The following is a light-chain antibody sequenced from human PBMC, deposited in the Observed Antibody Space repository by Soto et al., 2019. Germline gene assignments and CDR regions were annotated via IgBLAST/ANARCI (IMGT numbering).Light chain of an antibody. J-gene: IGLJ1*01. Sequence: QSVLAQPASVSGSPGQSITISCTGTSSNVGHYNYVSWYQQNQGKAPKLIIYHVSSRPSGVSNRFSASKSGNTASLTISGLQAEDEADYYCAPYTTSSTFVFGTGTRSPS. CDR2: HVS. V-gene: IGLV2-14*01. CDR1: SSNVGHYNY. CDR3: APYTTSSTFV.